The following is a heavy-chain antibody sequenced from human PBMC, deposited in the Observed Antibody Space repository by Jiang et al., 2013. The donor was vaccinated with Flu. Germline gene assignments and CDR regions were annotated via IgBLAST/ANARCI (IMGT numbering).Heavy chain of an antibody. CDR1: GFSFSSYW. D-gene: IGHD6-19*01. CDR2: IYQDGSGA. V-gene: IGHV3-7*03. CDR3: ARYVRSGSGWGAWYYFDF. Sequence: VQLVESGGGLVQPGGSLRLSCAASGFSFSSYWMSWVRQARGKGPEWLASIYQDGSGAYYLDSVKGRFTISRDNAENSLYLQMNSLRPEDTAVYYCARYVRSGSGWGAWYYFDFWGQGTLVTVSS. J-gene: IGHJ4*02.